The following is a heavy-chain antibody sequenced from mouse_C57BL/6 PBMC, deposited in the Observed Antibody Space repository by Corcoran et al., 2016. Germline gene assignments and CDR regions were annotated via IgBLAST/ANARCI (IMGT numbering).Heavy chain of an antibody. Sequence: QVQLKQSGAELVRPGASVKLSCKASGYTFTDYYINWVKQRPGQGLEWIARIYPGSGNTYYNEKFKGKATLTAEKSSSTAYMQLSSLTSEDSAVYFCARGYDSSGYFDYLRQGTTLTVSS. CDR3: ARGYDSSGYFDY. CDR1: GYTFTDYY. J-gene: IGHJ2*01. CDR2: IYPGSGNT. D-gene: IGHD3-2*02. V-gene: IGHV1-76*01.